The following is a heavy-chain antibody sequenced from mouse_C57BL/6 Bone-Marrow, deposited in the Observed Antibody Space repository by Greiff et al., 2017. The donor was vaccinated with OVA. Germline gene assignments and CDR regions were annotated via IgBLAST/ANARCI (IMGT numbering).Heavy chain of an antibody. CDR3: ARREVVAFDY. D-gene: IGHD1-1*01. CDR2: ISSGGSYT. CDR1: GFTFSSYG. J-gene: IGHJ2*01. V-gene: IGHV5-6*02. Sequence: DVMLVESGGDLVKPGGSLKLSCAASGFTFSSYGMSWVRQTPDKRLEWVATISSGGSYTYYPDSVKGRFTISRDNAKNTLYLQMSSLKSEDTAMYYCARREVVAFDYWGQGTTLTVSS.